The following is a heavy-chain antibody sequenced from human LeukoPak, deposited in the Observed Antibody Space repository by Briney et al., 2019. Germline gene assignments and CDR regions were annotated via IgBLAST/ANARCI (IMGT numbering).Heavy chain of an antibody. D-gene: IGHD3-22*01. CDR2: INYSEST. CDR1: AGTISSSSYY. V-gene: IGHV4-39*07. Sequence: SENLSFNCTVYAGTISSSSYYRGWIGQPPGKRLGWIGSINYSESTYYNPSLKSRVTISVDTSKNQFSLKLGSVIAADTAVYYCARDNQWFTYYFDYWGQGTLVTVSS. J-gene: IGHJ4*02. CDR3: ARDNQWFTYYFDY.